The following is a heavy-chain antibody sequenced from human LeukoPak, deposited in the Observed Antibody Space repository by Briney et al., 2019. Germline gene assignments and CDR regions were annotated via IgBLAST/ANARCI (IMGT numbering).Heavy chain of an antibody. CDR2: IDHSGRT. Sequence: PSETLSLTCAVSGGSFSRPFWSWIRQTPGKGLEWIGDIDHSGRTDYNPSLEGRVTMSVDTSKNQFSLRLTSVTAADTAVYFCARAERRINLARGVFGSHFDSWGQGTLVSVSS. CDR3: ARAERRINLARGVFGSHFDS. J-gene: IGHJ5*01. CDR1: GGSFSRPF. V-gene: IGHV4-34*01. D-gene: IGHD3-10*01.